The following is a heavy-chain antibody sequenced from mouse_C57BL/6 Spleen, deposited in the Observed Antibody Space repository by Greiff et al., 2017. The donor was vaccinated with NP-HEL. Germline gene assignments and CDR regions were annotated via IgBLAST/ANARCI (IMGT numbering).Heavy chain of an antibody. J-gene: IGHJ2*01. V-gene: IGHV1-61*01. CDR1: GYTFTSYW. Sequence: QVQLQQPGAELVRPGSSVKLSCKASGYTFTSYWMDWVKQRPGQGLEWIGNIYPSDSETHYNQKFKDKATLTVDKSSSTAYMQLSSLTSEDSAVYYCARSGIYYGNYHDYWGQGTTLTVSS. CDR3: ARSGIYYGNYHDY. D-gene: IGHD2-1*01. CDR2: IYPSDSET.